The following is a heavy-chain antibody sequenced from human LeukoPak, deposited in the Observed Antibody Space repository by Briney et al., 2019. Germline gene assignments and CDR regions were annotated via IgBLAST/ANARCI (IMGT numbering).Heavy chain of an antibody. CDR1: GGSFSGYY. D-gene: IGHD3-22*01. V-gene: IGHV4-34*01. CDR3: ARVGYYYDSSGYYYHHGMDV. CDR2: INHSGST. J-gene: IGHJ6*02. Sequence: PSETLSLTCAVYGGSFSGYYWSWIRQPPGKGLEWIGEINHSGSTNYNPSLKSRVTISVDTSKNQLSLKLSSVTAADTAVYYCARVGYYYDSSGYYYHHGMDVWGQGTTVTVSS.